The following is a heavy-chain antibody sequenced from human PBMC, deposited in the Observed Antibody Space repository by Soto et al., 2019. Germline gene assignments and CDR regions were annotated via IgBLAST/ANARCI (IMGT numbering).Heavy chain of an antibody. CDR3: ARGLRYDYDFWSGYLVLGYYYGMDV. CDR1: GYTFTSYD. J-gene: IGHJ6*02. Sequence: ASVKVSCTACGYTFTSYDINRVRQATGQGLEWMGWMNPDSGNTGYAQKFQGRVTMTRNTSISTAYMELSSLRSEDTAVYYCARGLRYDYDFWSGYLVLGYYYGMDVWGQGTTVTVSS. D-gene: IGHD3-3*01. CDR2: MNPDSGNT. V-gene: IGHV1-8*01.